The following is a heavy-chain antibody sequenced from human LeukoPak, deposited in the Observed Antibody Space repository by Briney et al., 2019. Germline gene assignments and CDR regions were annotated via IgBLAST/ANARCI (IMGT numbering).Heavy chain of an antibody. CDR1: GFTFSSYE. Sequence: GGSLRLSCAASGFTFSSYEMNWVRQAPGKGLEWVSYISSSGSTIYYADSVKGRFTISRDNSKNTLYLQMNSLRADDTAVYYCAKDAVTALAGYYYYMDVWGKGTMVTVSS. CDR3: AKDAVTALAGYYYYMDV. V-gene: IGHV3-48*03. J-gene: IGHJ6*03. D-gene: IGHD6-19*01. CDR2: ISSSGSTI.